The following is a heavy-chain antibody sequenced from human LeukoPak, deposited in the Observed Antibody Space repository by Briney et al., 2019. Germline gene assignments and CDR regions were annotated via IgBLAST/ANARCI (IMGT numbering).Heavy chain of an antibody. CDR2: INPSGGST. D-gene: IGHD5-18*01. CDR1: GYTFTSCD. CDR3: AREGRGYSYGYDH. J-gene: IGHJ5*02. Sequence: ASVKVSCKASGYTFTSCDINWVRQATGQGLEWMGIINPSGGSTSYAQKFQGRVTMTRDTSTSTVYMELSSLRSEDTAVYYCAREGRGYSYGYDHWGQGTLVTVSS. V-gene: IGHV1-46*01.